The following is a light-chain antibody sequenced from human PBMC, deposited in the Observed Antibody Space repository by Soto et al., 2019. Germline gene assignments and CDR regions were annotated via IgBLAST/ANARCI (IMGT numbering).Light chain of an antibody. J-gene: IGLJ1*01. CDR1: SSNIGSNT. CDR2: NNN. CDR3: AAWDDSLNGLV. V-gene: IGLV1-44*01. Sequence: QSVLTRPPSASGTPGQRVTISCSGSSSNIGSNTVNWYQQLPGTAPKLLIYNNNQRPSGVPDRFSGSKSGTSASLAISGLQSEDEADYCCAAWDDSLNGLVFGTGTKLTVL.